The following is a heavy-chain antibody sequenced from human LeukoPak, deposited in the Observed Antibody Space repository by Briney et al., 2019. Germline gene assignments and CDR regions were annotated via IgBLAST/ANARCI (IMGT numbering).Heavy chain of an antibody. CDR1: GYRFTSYS. CDR2: ISSYNGKT. CDR3: ARLSQQTFDI. J-gene: IGHJ3*02. Sequence: ASVKVSCKASGYRFTSYSISWVRQAPGQGLEWVGWISSYNGKTNYGKNVQGRVTMTTDTSTSTVYMELSSLRSDDTAVYYCARLSQQTFDIWGQGTLVTVSS. V-gene: IGHV1-18*01.